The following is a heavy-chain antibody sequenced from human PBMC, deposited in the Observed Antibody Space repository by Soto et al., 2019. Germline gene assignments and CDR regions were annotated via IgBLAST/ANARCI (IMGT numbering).Heavy chain of an antibody. CDR1: GYTFINYG. J-gene: IGHJ3*01. CDR2: LSAYNGDT. CDR3: ARWSAIVGGAEALDV. D-gene: IGHD1-26*01. V-gene: IGHV1-18*01. Sequence: QVQLVQYGAEVKTPGASVRVSCKTSGYTFINYGITWVRQAPGQGLEWMGWLSAYNGDTSSSEKLQDRFTMTTDTSTNTVYMDLRSLTSDDTAVYYCARWSAIVGGAEALDVWGQGTMVIVSS.